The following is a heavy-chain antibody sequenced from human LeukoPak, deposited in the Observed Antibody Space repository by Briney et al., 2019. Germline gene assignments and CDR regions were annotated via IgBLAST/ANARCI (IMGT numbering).Heavy chain of an antibody. D-gene: IGHD3-10*01. Sequence: GASVKVSCKASGYTFTGYYMHWVRQAPGQGLEWMGWINPNSGGTYFAQKFQGRVTMTRDTSISTAYMELSRLRSDDTAVYYCARWLVRGVTITYFDYWGQGTLVTVSS. J-gene: IGHJ4*02. CDR3: ARWLVRGVTITYFDY. V-gene: IGHV1-2*02. CDR1: GYTFTGYY. CDR2: INPNSGGT.